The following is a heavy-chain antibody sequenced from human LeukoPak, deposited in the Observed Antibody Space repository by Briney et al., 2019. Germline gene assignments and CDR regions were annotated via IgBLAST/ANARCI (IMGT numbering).Heavy chain of an antibody. Sequence: SETLSLTCAVSGYSLGKNYYWGWIRQPPGKGLEWIGRIYGTGSTSYNPSLMNRVTMSVDTSKNHFSLKLTSVTAADTAVYYCARYDSRGSASTRFDYWGQGILVTISS. CDR1: GYSLGKNYY. CDR3: ARYDSRGSASTRFDY. D-gene: IGHD3-16*01. J-gene: IGHJ4*02. CDR2: IYGTGST. V-gene: IGHV4-38-2*01.